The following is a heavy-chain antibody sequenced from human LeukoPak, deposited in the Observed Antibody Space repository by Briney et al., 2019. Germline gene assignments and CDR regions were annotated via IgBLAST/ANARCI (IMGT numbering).Heavy chain of an antibody. CDR3: ARDFGPYGMDV. CDR1: GFTFSTCS. V-gene: IGHV3-21*01. CDR2: ISSSSGYI. D-gene: IGHD3-16*01. Sequence: TGGSLRLSCAASGFTFSTCSMTWVRQAPGKGLEWVSSISSSSGYIYYADSVKGRFTISRDNAMSTLYLQMNSLRAEDTAVYYCARDFGPYGMDVWGQGTTVTVSS. J-gene: IGHJ6*02.